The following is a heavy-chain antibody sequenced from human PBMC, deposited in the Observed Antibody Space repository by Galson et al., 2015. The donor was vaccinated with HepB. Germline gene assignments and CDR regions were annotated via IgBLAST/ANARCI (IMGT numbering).Heavy chain of an antibody. Sequence: SLRLSCAASGVTFTSYSMDWVRQAPGKGLEWISSISTTSTYIYYADSVKGRFTISRDNAKNSVYLQMNSLTVEDTAVYYCAREWTTVVASWGQGTLVTVSS. CDR2: ISTTSTYI. D-gene: IGHD4-23*01. J-gene: IGHJ4*02. CDR3: AREWTTVVAS. V-gene: IGHV3-21*03. CDR1: GVTFTSYS.